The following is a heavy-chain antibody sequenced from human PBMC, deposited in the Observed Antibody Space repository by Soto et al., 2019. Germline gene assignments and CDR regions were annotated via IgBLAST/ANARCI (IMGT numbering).Heavy chain of an antibody. CDR2: IIPIFGTA. D-gene: IGHD5-12*01. V-gene: IGHV1-69*13. Sequence: SVKVSCQASGGTFSSYAISWVRQAPVQGLEWMGGIIPIFGTANYAQKFQGRVTITADESTSTAYMELSSLRSEDTAVYYCARGRRRMRDGYNLFAFDYWGQGTLVTVSS. CDR3: ARGRRRMRDGYNLFAFDY. J-gene: IGHJ4*02. CDR1: GGTFSSYA.